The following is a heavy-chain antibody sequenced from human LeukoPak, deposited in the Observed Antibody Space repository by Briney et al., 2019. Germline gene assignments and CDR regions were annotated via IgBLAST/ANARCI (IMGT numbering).Heavy chain of an antibody. J-gene: IGHJ4*02. CDR3: ARRAVGWASSGYYFDY. Sequence: SETLSLTCTVSGGSISSHYWSWIRQPPGKGLEWIGYIYYSGSTNYNPSLKSRVTISVDTSKNQFSLKLSSVTAADTAVYYCARRAVGWASSGYYFDYWGQGTLVTVSS. CDR1: GGSISSHY. CDR2: IYYSGST. D-gene: IGHD3-22*01. V-gene: IGHV4-59*11.